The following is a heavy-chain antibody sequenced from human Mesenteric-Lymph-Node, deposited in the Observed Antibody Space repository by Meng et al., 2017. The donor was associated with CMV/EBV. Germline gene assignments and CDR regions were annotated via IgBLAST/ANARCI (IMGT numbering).Heavy chain of an antibody. Sequence: GGSLRLSCAASGFTFSSYSMDWVRQAPGKGLEWVSSISSNYNYIHYADSVKGRFTISRDNAKNSLFLQMDSLRAEDTAVYYCARVGYSGYDYWGQGTLVTVSS. J-gene: IGHJ4*02. CDR1: GFTFSSYS. CDR3: ARVGYSGYDY. CDR2: ISSNYNYI. V-gene: IGHV3-21*01. D-gene: IGHD5-12*01.